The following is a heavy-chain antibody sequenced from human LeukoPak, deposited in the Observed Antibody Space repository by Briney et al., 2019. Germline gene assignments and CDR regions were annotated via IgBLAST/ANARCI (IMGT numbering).Heavy chain of an antibody. CDR2: IYYSGST. CDR1: GGSISSGGYY. CDR3: ARDRTDRGYCSGGSCYGFDP. Sequence: SQTLSLTCTVSGGSISSGGYYWSWIRQHPGKGLEWIGYIYYSGSTYYNPSLTSRVSISVDKSKNQFSLKLSSVTAADTAVYYCARDRTDRGYCSGGSCYGFDPWGQGTLVTVSS. D-gene: IGHD2-15*01. J-gene: IGHJ5*02. V-gene: IGHV4-31*03.